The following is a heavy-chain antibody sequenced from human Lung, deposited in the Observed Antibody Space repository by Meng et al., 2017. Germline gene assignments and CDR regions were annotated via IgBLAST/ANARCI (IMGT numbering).Heavy chain of an antibody. V-gene: IGHV4-34*01. D-gene: IGHD4-11*01. CDR3: ARGPTTMAHDFDY. CDR2: INHSGST. J-gene: IGHJ4*02. Sequence: QVQLQQGGAGVLKPAETVVLTCVVSGGSFSEYYWSWIRQRPGKGLEWFGEINHSGSTNYSPSLESRATISVDTSQNNLSLKLSSVTAADSAVYYCARGPTTMAHDFDYWGQGTLVTVSS. CDR1: GGSFSEYY.